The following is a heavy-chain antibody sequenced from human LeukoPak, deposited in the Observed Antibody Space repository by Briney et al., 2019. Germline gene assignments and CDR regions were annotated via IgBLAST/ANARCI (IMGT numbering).Heavy chain of an antibody. V-gene: IGHV3-23*01. CDR3: VRGIRAPDF. Sequence: GESLRLSCVASGFSFNIYDMSWFRQAPGKGLEWVSGIRGGGPKTYYADSVKGRFSISRDNSKNTLFLQTNGLRAEDSAIYYCVRGIRAPDFWGQGTLVTVSS. J-gene: IGHJ4*02. CDR2: IRGGGPKT. CDR1: GFSFNIYD.